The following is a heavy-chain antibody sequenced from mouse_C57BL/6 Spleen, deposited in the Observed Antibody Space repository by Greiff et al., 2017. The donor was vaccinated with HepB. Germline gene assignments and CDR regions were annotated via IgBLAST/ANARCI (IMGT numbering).Heavy chain of an antibody. CDR3: ARHNPITTVVAFDY. J-gene: IGHJ2*01. CDR2: IYPRSGNT. V-gene: IGHV1-81*01. D-gene: IGHD1-1*01. Sequence: VQLQQSGAELARPGASVKLSCKASGYTFTSYGISWVKQRTGQGLEWIGEIYPRSGNTYYNEKFKGKATLTADKSSSTAYMELRSLTSEDSAVYFCARHNPITTVVAFDYWGQGTTLTVSS. CDR1: GYTFTSYG.